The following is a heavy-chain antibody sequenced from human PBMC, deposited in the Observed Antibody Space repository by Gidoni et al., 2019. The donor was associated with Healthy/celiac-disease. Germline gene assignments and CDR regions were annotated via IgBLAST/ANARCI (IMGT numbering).Heavy chain of an antibody. CDR3: ARDGRKQQLAIDY. CDR2: ISSSGSTI. D-gene: IGHD6-13*01. V-gene: IGHV3-11*01. Sequence: QVQLVESGGGLAKPGGSRRLPCAASGFTFSDYYMSWIHQAPGKWLEWVSYISSSGSTIYYADSVKGRFTISRYNAKNSLYLQMNSLRSDDTAVYYCARDGRKQQLAIDYWGQGTLVTVSS. CDR1: GFTFSDYY. J-gene: IGHJ4*02.